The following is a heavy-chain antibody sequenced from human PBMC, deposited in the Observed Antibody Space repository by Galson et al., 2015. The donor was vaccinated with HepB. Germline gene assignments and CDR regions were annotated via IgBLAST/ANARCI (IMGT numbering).Heavy chain of an antibody. CDR2: ITSGSENI. CDR1: GFTLSYYT. CDR3: ARIASGTLAWFDP. V-gene: IGHV3-21*01. D-gene: IGHD6-13*01. Sequence: SLRLSCAGSGFTLSYYTMNWVRQAPGKGLEWVSSITSGSENIYYSASVKGRFTVSRDNAKKSLYLQMNSLRAEDTAVYYCARIASGTLAWFDPGGHGTLVTVSS. J-gene: IGHJ5*02.